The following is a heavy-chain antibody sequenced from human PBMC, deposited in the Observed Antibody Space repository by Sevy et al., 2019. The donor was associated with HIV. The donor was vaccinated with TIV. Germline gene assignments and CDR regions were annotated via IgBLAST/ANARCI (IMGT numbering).Heavy chain of an antibody. Sequence: ASVKVSCKASGYIFTSYGISWVRQAPRQGLEWMGWINGHNGNTNYVQNLQGRVTMTTDTSTNTAYMELRSLRSDDTAVYYCVRDGYDGSGYQRGPFDFWGQGTLVTVSS. V-gene: IGHV1-18*01. CDR2: INGHNGNT. J-gene: IGHJ4*02. D-gene: IGHD3-22*01. CDR3: VRDGYDGSGYQRGPFDF. CDR1: GYIFTSYG.